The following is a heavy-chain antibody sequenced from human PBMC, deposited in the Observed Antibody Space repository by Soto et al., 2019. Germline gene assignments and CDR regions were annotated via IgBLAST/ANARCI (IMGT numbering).Heavy chain of an antibody. CDR1: GGSFSGYY. CDR3: ARGAKGEQWPANYYYYYMDV. J-gene: IGHJ6*03. V-gene: IGHV4-34*01. Sequence: SETLSLTCAVYGGSFSGYYWSWIRQPPGKGLEWIGEINHSGSTNYNPSLKSRVTISVDTSKNQFSLKLSSVTAADTAAYYCARGAKGEQWPANYYYYYMDVWGKGTTVTLSS. D-gene: IGHD6-19*01. CDR2: INHSGST.